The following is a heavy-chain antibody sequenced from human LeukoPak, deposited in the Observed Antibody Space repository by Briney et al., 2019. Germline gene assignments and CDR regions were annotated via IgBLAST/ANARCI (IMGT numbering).Heavy chain of an antibody. D-gene: IGHD1-26*01. Sequence: GGSRRLSCAASGFTFSSYAMNWVRQAPGKGLEWVSGISGGGEGTFYADAVKGWFTISRDISKSTLFLQMNSLRVEDTAVYYCAKATGSYPSNPFDYWGQGTLGTVSS. CDR3: AKATGSYPSNPFDY. CDR1: GFTFSSYA. CDR2: ISGGGEGT. J-gene: IGHJ4*02. V-gene: IGHV3-23*01.